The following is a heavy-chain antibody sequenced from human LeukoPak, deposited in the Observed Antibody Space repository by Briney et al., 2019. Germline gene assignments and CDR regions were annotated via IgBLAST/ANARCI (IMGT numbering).Heavy chain of an antibody. D-gene: IGHD3-16*01. CDR2: ISYDGSNK. CDR3: ARDLGD. CDR1: GFTFSSYA. Sequence: TGGSLRLSCAASGFTFSSYAMHWVRQAPGKGLEWVAVISYDGSNKYYADSVKGRFTISRDNSKNTLYLQMNSLRAEDTAVYYCARDLGDWGQGTLVTVSS. J-gene: IGHJ4*02. V-gene: IGHV3-30-3*01.